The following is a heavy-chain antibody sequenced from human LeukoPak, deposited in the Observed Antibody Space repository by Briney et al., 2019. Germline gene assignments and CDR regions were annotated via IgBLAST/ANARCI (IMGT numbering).Heavy chain of an antibody. J-gene: IGHJ4*02. V-gene: IGHV4-38-2*01. CDR3: ARTKYYDFSSGYMTYYFDS. D-gene: IGHD3-3*01. CDR2: VYYSGSV. Sequence: GSLRLSCAASGFTFSSYAMSWVRQAPGKGLEWIGTVYYSGSVDYNSSLKSRVTISGDTSKNMYSLSLSSVTAADTALYYCARTKYYDFSSGYMTYYFDSWGQGALVTVSS. CDR1: GFTFSSYA.